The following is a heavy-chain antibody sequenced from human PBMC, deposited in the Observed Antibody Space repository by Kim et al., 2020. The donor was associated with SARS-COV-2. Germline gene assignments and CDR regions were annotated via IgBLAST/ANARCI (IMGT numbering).Heavy chain of an antibody. J-gene: IGHJ4*02. D-gene: IGHD4-17*01. CDR3: AREPYGDYPGETDY. CDR1: GGTFSSYA. CDR2: IITIFGTA. V-gene: IGHV1-69*13. Sequence: SVKVSCKASGGTFSSYAISWVRQAPGQGLEWMGGIITIFGTANYAQKFQGRVTITADESTSTAYMELSSLRSEDTAVYYCAREPYGDYPGETDYWGQGTLVTVSS.